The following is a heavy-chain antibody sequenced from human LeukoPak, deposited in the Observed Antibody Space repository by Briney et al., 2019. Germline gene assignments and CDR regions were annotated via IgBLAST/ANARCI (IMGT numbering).Heavy chain of an antibody. Sequence: PGGSLRLSCAASGFTFSSYAMSWVRQAPGKGLEWVSAISAGGGTTYYADSVKGRFTISRDNSKNTLYLQMNSLRAEDTAVYYCAKRRSGSSHTFFFDYWGQGTLVTVSS. CDR3: AKRRSGSSHTFFFDY. CDR1: GFTFSSYA. J-gene: IGHJ4*02. V-gene: IGHV3-23*01. CDR2: ISAGGGTT.